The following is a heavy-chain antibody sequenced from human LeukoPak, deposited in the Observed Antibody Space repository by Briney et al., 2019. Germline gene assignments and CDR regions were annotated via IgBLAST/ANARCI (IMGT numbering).Heavy chain of an antibody. CDR3: AREGITMVRGVIITRNFDY. D-gene: IGHD3-10*01. V-gene: IGHV4-39*07. J-gene: IGHJ4*02. CDR1: GGSISSSSYY. CDR2: IYYSGST. Sequence: SETLSLTCTVSGGSISSSSYYWGWIRQPPGKGLEWIGSIYYSGSTYYNPSLKSRVTISVDTSKNQFSLKLSSVTAADTAVYYCAREGITMVRGVIITRNFDYWGQGTLVTVSS.